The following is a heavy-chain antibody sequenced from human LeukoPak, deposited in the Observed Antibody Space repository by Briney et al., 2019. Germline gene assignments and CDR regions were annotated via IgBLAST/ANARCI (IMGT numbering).Heavy chain of an antibody. D-gene: IGHD2-15*01. CDR1: GFTFSGSA. Sequence: PGGSLKLSCAASGFTFSGSAMHWVRQASGKGPEWIGRIRSKANNYATAYSASVKGRFTISREDSKNTAYLQMSSLKPEDTAVYYCTRLRVLDGYGLDVWGQGTTVTVSS. CDR3: TRLRVLDGYGLDV. J-gene: IGHJ6*02. V-gene: IGHV3-73*01. CDR2: IRSKANNYAT.